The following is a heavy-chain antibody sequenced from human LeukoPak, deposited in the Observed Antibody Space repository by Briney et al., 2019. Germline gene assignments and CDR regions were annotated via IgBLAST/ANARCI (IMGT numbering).Heavy chain of an antibody. CDR1: SASISTRSYY. J-gene: IGHJ3*01. CDR3: TKSDGYGLIRF. CDR2: IFYRGST. V-gene: IGHV4-39*07. D-gene: IGHD3-10*01. Sequence: PETLSLTCTVPSASISTRSYYWGWVRQPPGKALEWIGNIFYRGSTHYSPSLKSRVTISLDTLRNQFSLKLNSVTAADTAVYYCTKSDGYGLIRFCGRGTMVTVYS.